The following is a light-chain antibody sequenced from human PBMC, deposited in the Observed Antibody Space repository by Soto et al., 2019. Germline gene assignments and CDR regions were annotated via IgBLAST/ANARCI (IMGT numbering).Light chain of an antibody. CDR1: HDINNY. CDR2: DAS. J-gene: IGKJ3*01. Sequence: DIQMTQSPSSLSASVGDRVTITCQASHDINNYLNWYQQKPGKAPKLLIYDASNLKTGVPSRFSGSGSGTDFTFTISNLQPEDIATYYCQQVDDLPFTFGAGTKVEIK. CDR3: QQVDDLPFT. V-gene: IGKV1-33*01.